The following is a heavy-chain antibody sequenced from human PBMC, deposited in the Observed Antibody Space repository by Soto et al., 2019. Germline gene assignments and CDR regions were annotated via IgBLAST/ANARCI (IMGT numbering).Heavy chain of an antibody. D-gene: IGHD2-15*01. CDR2: FDPEDGET. CDR1: GYTLTELS. V-gene: IGHV1-24*01. J-gene: IGHJ5*02. CDR3: ATELLGYCSGGSCYWFDP. Sequence: ASVKVSCKVSGYTLTELSMHWVRQAPGKGLEWMGGFDPEDGETIYAQKFQGRVTMTEDTSTDTAYMELSSLRSEDTAVYSCATELLGYCSGGSCYWFDPWGQGTLVTVSS.